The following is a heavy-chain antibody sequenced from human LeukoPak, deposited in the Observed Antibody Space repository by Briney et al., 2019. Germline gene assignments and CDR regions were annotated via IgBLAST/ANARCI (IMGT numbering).Heavy chain of an antibody. Sequence: GGSLRLSCAASGFTFSSFAMSWVRQAPGKGLEWVSAISGSGGSTYYADSVKGRSTISRDNSKNTLYLQMNSLRAEDTAVYYCAKDPPSVGSERSLYFDYWGQGTLVTVSS. CDR1: GFTFSSFA. CDR2: ISGSGGST. V-gene: IGHV3-23*01. J-gene: IGHJ4*02. D-gene: IGHD3-10*01. CDR3: AKDPPSVGSERSLYFDY.